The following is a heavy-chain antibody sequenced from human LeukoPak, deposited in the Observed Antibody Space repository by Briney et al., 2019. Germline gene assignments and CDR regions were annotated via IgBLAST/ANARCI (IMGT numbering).Heavy chain of an antibody. V-gene: IGHV1-69*13. D-gene: IGHD5-24*01. CDR2: IIPIFGTA. CDR1: GGTFSSYA. CDR3: ARVGGEMATIYYFDY. Sequence: GASVKVSCKASGGTFSSYAIGWVRQAPGQGLEWMGGIIPIFGTANYAQKFQGRVTITADESTSTAYMELSSLRSEDTAVYYCARVGGEMATIYYFDYWGQGTLVTVSS. J-gene: IGHJ4*02.